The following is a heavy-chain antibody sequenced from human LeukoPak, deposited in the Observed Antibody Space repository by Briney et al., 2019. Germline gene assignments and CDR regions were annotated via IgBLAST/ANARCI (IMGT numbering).Heavy chain of an antibody. CDR1: GGSISSGGYY. CDR2: IYHSGST. Sequence: SQTLSLTCTVSGGSISSGGYYWSWIRQPPGKGLEWIGYIYHSGSTYYNPSLKSRVTISVDRSKNQFSLKLSSVTAADTAVYYCAREKPGYSSSWYETTRMGWGFPIYYYYMDVWGKGTTVTVSS. J-gene: IGHJ6*03. CDR3: AREKPGYSSSWYETTRMGWGFPIYYYYMDV. V-gene: IGHV4-30-2*01. D-gene: IGHD6-13*01.